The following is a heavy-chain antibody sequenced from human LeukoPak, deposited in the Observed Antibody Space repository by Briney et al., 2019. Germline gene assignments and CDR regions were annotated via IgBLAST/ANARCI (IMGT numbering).Heavy chain of an antibody. CDR3: ARDGYYYDSSGYYEKMYYFDY. CDR1: GGSISSYY. Sequence: PSETLSLTCTVSGGSISSYYWSWIRQPAGKGLEWIGRIYTSGSTYYNPSLKSRVTMSVDTSKNQFSLKLSSVTAADTAEYYCARDGYYYDSSGYYEKMYYFDYWGQRTLVTVSS. CDR2: IYTSGST. D-gene: IGHD3-22*01. J-gene: IGHJ4*02. V-gene: IGHV4-4*07.